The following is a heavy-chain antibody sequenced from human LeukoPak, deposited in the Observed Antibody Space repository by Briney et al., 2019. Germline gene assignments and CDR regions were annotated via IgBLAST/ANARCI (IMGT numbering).Heavy chain of an antibody. J-gene: IGHJ4*02. V-gene: IGHV3-48*02. CDR2: MSSSGSI. Sequence: GGSLRLSCAASGFTFSTYSMNWVRQAPGKGLECVSYMSSSGSIDYADSVKGRFTISRDNGKNSLYLQMNSLRDEDTAVYYCARDKGSFDYWGPGTLVTVSS. CDR1: GFTFSTYS. CDR3: ARDKGSFDY.